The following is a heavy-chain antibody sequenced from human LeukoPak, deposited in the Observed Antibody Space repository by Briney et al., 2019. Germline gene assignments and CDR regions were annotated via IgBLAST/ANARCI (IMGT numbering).Heavy chain of an antibody. CDR2: INPISGGT. Sequence: AASVKVSCQASGYSFTVYYMHWVRPAPGQGLEWMGWINPISGGTNYAQKFLGRVTMTRDTSISTAYMELSRLRSDDTAVYYCASLYGDYAASDYWGQGTLVTVSS. CDR1: GYSFTVYY. V-gene: IGHV1-2*02. CDR3: ASLYGDYAASDY. D-gene: IGHD4-17*01. J-gene: IGHJ4*02.